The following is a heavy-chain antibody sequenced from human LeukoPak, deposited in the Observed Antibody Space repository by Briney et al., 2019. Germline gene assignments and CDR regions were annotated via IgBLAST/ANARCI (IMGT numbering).Heavy chain of an antibody. CDR2: ISYDGTDT. D-gene: IGHD3-16*01. CDR3: ARIRGGPIDY. Sequence: GGSLRLSCAASGFTLSAYAMHWVRQAPGKGLEWVAVISYDGTDTYYADSVKGRFTISRDTSKNSLYLQMNSLRPEDTAVFYCARIRGGPIDYWGQGTLVTVSS. CDR1: GFTLSAYA. J-gene: IGHJ4*02. V-gene: IGHV3-30-3*01.